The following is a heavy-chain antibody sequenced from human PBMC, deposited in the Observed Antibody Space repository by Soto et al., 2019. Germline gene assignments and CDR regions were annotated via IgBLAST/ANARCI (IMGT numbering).Heavy chain of an antibody. CDR3: ARTHCSSTRCYVGSWDY. Sequence: ASVKVSCKASGYTFTGYYMHWVRQAPGQGLEWMGWINPNSGGTNHAQNFQGWVTMTRDTSISTAYMELSRLRSDDTAVYYCARTHCSSTRCYVGSWDYWGQGTLVTSPQ. CDR2: INPNSGGT. D-gene: IGHD2-2*01. V-gene: IGHV1-2*04. J-gene: IGHJ4*02. CDR1: GYTFTGYY.